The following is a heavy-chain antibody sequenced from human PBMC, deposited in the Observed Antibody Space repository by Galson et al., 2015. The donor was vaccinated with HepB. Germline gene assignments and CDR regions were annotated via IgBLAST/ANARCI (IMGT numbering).Heavy chain of an antibody. CDR2: ISSDGSSK. Sequence: SLRLSCAASRFSFSTSGMHWVRQAPGRGPEWVAAISSDGSSKDYSHSVKGRFSISRDNSNNTLFLQMNSLRAEDTAVYYCSKGAYRNILMSGGWFDPWGQGTLVTVSS. V-gene: IGHV3-30*18. CDR1: RFSFSTSG. CDR3: SKGAYRNILMSGGWFDP. J-gene: IGHJ5*02. D-gene: IGHD3-10*02.